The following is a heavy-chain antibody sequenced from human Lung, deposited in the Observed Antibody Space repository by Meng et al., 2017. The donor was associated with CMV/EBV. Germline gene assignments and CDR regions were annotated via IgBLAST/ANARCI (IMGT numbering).Heavy chain of an antibody. CDR3: ASGTPGRSYCDY. CDR2: FVNYVDT. D-gene: IGHD2-15*01. Sequence: QVPLLQSGPEVKKPGASVRVSCKASGYTFGSYGICWVRQAPGRGLEWMGWFVNYVDTYPAPKFQGRVTMTTDTHTNTAFVELRSLTSDDTAVYYCASGTPGRSYCDYWGQGTLVTVSS. V-gene: IGHV1-18*01. CDR1: GYTFGSYG. J-gene: IGHJ4*02.